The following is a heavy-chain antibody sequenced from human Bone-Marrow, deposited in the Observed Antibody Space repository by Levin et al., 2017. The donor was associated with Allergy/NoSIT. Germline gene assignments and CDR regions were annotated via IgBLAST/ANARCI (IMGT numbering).Heavy chain of an antibody. Sequence: SETLSLTCAVYGGSFSGYYWSWIRQPPGKGLEWIGEINHSGSTNYNPSLKSRVTISVDTSKNQFSLKLSSVTAADTAVYYCARGLYPSSGWPLYYYYYYMDVWGKGTTVTVSS. CDR1: GGSFSGYY. J-gene: IGHJ6*03. V-gene: IGHV4-34*01. CDR3: ARGLYPSSGWPLYYYYYYMDV. CDR2: INHSGST. D-gene: IGHD6-19*01.